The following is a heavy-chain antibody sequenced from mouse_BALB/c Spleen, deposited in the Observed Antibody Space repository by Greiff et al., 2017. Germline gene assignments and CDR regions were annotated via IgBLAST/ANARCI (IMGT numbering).Heavy chain of an antibody. D-gene: IGHD2-3*01. Sequence: DVKLVESGGDLVKPGGSLKLSCAASGFTFSSYGMSWVRQTPDKRLEWVATISSGGSYTYYPDSVKGRFTISRDNAKNTLYLQMSSLKSEDTAMYYCARQVIYDGYLDYWGQGTTLTVAS. J-gene: IGHJ2*01. V-gene: IGHV5-6*02. CDR3: ARQVIYDGYLDY. CDR1: GFTFSSYG. CDR2: ISSGGSYT.